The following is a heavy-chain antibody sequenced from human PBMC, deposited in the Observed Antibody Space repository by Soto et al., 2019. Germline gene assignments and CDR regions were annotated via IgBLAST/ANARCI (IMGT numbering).Heavy chain of an antibody. D-gene: IGHD1-26*01. Sequence: SETLSLTCTVSGGSISSGDYYWSWIRQPPGKGLEWIGYIYYSGSTHYNPSLKSRVTISVDTSKNQFSLKLSSVTAADTAVYYCARDLELNWFDPWGQGTLVTV. J-gene: IGHJ5*02. CDR3: ARDLELNWFDP. V-gene: IGHV4-30-4*01. CDR2: IYYSGST. CDR1: GGSISSGDYY.